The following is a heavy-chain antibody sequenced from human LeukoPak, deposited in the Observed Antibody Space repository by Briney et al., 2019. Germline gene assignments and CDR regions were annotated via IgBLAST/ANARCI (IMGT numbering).Heavy chain of an antibody. CDR1: GFTFSNYA. CDR2: FTGGGGFT. CDR3: VKEII. J-gene: IGHJ4*02. V-gene: IGHV3-23*01. Sequence: GGSLRLSCAASGFTFSNYAMSWVRQDPGKGLEWVSAFTGGGGFTYYADSVKGRFTISRDNSKNTLYLQMNSLRAEDTAVYYCVKEIIWGQGTLVTVSS.